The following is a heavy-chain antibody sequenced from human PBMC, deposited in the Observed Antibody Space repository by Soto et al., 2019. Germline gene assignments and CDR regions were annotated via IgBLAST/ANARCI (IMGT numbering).Heavy chain of an antibody. J-gene: IGHJ4*02. CDR3: AREGVSARCGGDCYSDY. D-gene: IGHD2-21*02. CDR2: ISAYNGNT. V-gene: IGHV1-18*01. CDR1: GYTFTSYG. Sequence: GASVKVSCKASGYTFTSYGISWVRQAPGQGLEWMGWISAYNGNTNYAQKLQGRVTMTTDTSTSTAYMELRSLRSDDTAVYYCAREGVSARCGGDCYSDYWGQGTLVTVSS.